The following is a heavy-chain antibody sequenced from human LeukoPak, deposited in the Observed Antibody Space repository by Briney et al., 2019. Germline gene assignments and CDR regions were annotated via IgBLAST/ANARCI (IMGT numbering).Heavy chain of an antibody. Sequence: GGSLRLSCAASGFTFSRYAMSWVRQAPGKGLEWVSAISGSGGSTYYADSVKGRFTISRDNSKNTLYLQMNSLRAEDTAVYNCAKGTRSSTSCYGGYWGQGTLVTVSS. CDR1: GFTFSRYA. D-gene: IGHD2-2*01. CDR3: AKGTRSSTSCYGGY. CDR2: ISGSGGST. J-gene: IGHJ4*02. V-gene: IGHV3-23*01.